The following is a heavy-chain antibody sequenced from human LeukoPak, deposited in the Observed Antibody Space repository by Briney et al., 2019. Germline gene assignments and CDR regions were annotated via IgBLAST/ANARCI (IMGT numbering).Heavy chain of an antibody. V-gene: IGHV4-31*03. CDR2: IYYSGST. J-gene: IGHJ3*02. Sequence: PSETLSLTCTVSGGSISSGGYYWSWIRQHPGKGLEWIGYIYYSGSTYYNPSLKSRVTISVDTSKNQFSLKLSSVTAADTAVYYCARDPLASRAAFDIWGQGTMVTVSS. CDR3: ARDPLASRAAFDI. CDR1: GGSISSGGYY.